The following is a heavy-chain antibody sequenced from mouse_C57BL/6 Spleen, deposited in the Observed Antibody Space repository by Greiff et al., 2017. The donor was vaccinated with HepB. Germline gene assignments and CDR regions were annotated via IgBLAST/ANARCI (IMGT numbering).Heavy chain of an antibody. J-gene: IGHJ4*01. CDR2: INPYNGGT. Sequence: EVKLQESGPVLVKPGASVKMSCKASGYTFTDYYMNWVKQSHGKSLEWIGVINPYNGGTSYNQKFKGKATLTVDKSSSTAYMELNSLTSEDSAVYYCARSDGYYGGYYAMDYWGQGTSVTVSS. D-gene: IGHD2-3*01. CDR3: ARSDGYYGGYYAMDY. V-gene: IGHV1-19*01. CDR1: GYTFTDYY.